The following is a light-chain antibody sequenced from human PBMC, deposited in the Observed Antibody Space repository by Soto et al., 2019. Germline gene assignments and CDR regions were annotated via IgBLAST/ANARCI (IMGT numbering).Light chain of an antibody. J-gene: IGLJ2*01. CDR1: SSDVGGYNY. CDR2: DVS. Sequence: QSALTQPASVSGSPGQSITISCTGTSSDVGGYNYVSWYQQHPGKAPQLMIYDVSNRPSGVYNRFSGSKSGNTASLTISGLQAEDEADYYCSSYTSSSTYVVFGGGTKLTVL. CDR3: SSYTSSSTYVV. V-gene: IGLV2-14*01.